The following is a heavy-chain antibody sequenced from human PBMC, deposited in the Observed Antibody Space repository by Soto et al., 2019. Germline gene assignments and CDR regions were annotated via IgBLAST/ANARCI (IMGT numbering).Heavy chain of an antibody. Sequence: QVRLLESGPGLVKTSETLSLTCTFSSDSISGVYWAWDRQPAGKGLEWIGWIYSSGETNYNPSLTGRVSMSLDSATNQFAQQGPSVTAADTAVYYCARASQCKSYFGCFAWLDYWGQGTLVTVSS. V-gene: IGHV4-4*07. J-gene: IGHJ4*02. D-gene: IGHD3-9*01. CDR2: IYSSGET. CDR1: SDSISGVY. CDR3: ARASQCKSYFGCFAWLDY.